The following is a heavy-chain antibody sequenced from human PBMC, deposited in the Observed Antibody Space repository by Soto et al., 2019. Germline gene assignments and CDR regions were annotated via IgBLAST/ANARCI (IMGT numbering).Heavy chain of an antibody. CDR3: ARREIQGPIDY. Sequence: QVQLQESGPGLVKPSDTLSLTCAVSGYSISSSNWWGWIRQPPGKGLEWIGYIYYSGTTYYNPSLKSRVTMSVDTAKNQVSLKLTSVTAVDTAVYYCARREIQGPIDYWGQGTLVTVSS. V-gene: IGHV4-28*01. J-gene: IGHJ4*02. D-gene: IGHD1-26*01. CDR1: GYSISSSNW. CDR2: IYYSGTT.